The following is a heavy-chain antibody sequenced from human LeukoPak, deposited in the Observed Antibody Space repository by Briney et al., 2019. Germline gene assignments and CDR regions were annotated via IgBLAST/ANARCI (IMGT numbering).Heavy chain of an antibody. V-gene: IGHV1-2*02. CDR2: INPNSGGT. CDR3: ARWGRERYSGSRGAFDI. Sequence: ASVKVSCKASGYTFTGYYMHWVRQAPGQGLEWMGWINPNSGGTNYALKFQGRVTMTRDTSISTAYMELSRLRSDDTAVYYCARWGRERYSGSRGAFDIWGQGTMVTVSS. CDR1: GYTFTGYY. D-gene: IGHD1-26*01. J-gene: IGHJ3*02.